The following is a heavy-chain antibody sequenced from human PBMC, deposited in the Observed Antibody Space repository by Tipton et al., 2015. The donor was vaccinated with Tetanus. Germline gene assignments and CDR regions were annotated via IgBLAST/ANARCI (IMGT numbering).Heavy chain of an antibody. V-gene: IGHV4-61*01. D-gene: IGHD3-3*01. CDR3: ARANYDFPKKGPFDS. CDR1: GASISDKKYY. J-gene: IGHJ4*02. CDR2: ISSSGST. Sequence: LRLSCTVSGASISDKKYYWSWIRQPPGKGLEWLAYISSSGSTNSNYSLKSRITISQDTSKNQFSLKLTSVTAADTAVYYCARANYDFPKKGPFDSWGQGTLVIVSS.